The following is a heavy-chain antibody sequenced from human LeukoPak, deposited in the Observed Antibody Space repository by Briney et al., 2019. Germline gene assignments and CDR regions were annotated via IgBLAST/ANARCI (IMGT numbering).Heavy chain of an antibody. CDR2: INHSGST. CDR3: ARDGWAVAGSPNWFDP. D-gene: IGHD6-19*01. Sequence: SETLSLTCAVYGGSLSGYYWSWIRQPPGKGLEWIGEINHSGSTNYNPSLKSRVTISVDTSKNQFSLKLSSVTAADTAVYYCARDGWAVAGSPNWFDPWGQGTLVTVSS. J-gene: IGHJ5*02. V-gene: IGHV4-34*01. CDR1: GGSLSGYY.